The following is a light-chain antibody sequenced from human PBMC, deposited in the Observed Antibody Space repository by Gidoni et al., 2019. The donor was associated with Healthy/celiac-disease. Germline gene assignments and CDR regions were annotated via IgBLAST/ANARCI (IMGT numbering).Light chain of an antibody. V-gene: IGKV1-33*01. Sequence: DIQMTQSPSSLSASVGDRVTITCQASQDISNYLNWYQQKPGKAPKLLIYDASNLETGVPSRFSGSGSGTDFTFSISSLQPEDIATYCCQQYDNLILTFGGGTKVEIK. CDR2: DAS. CDR3: QQYDNLILT. CDR1: QDISNY. J-gene: IGKJ4*01.